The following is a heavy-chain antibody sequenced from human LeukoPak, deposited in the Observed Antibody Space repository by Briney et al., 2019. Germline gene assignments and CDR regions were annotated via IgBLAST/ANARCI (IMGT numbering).Heavy chain of an antibody. D-gene: IGHD6-13*01. CDR2: IIPIFGTT. V-gene: IGHV1-69*06. Sequence: SVKVSCKASGGTFSSYAISWVRQAPGQGLEWMGGIIPIFGTTNYAQKFQDRVTITADKSTSTAYMELSSLRSEDTAVYYCARVVGLTGYSSSWYSGYYYYMDVWGKGTTATVSS. CDR3: ARVVGLTGYSSSWYSGYYYYMDV. J-gene: IGHJ6*03. CDR1: GGTFSSYA.